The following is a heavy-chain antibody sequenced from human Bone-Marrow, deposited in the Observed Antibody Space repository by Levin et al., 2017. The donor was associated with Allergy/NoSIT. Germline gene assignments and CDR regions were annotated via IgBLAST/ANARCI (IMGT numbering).Heavy chain of an antibody. CDR1: GITFSGSA. Sequence: GESLKISCAASGITFSGSAMHWVRQASGKGLEWVGRIRSKANSYATTYIESVKGRFTISRDDSENTAYLQMNSLKAEDTAVYYCTSRVDSWSGPDYWGLGTLVTVSS. CDR3: TSRVDSWSGPDY. J-gene: IGHJ4*02. D-gene: IGHD3-3*01. V-gene: IGHV3-73*01. CDR2: IRSKANSYAT.